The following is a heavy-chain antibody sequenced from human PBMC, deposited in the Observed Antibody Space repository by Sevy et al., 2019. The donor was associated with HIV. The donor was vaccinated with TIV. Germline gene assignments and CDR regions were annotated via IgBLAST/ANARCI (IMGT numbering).Heavy chain of an antibody. D-gene: IGHD3-9*01. V-gene: IGHV3-48*03. CDR2: ISSSGSTI. J-gene: IGHJ4*02. CDR3: AREVLELRYFDWPSRPFDY. CDR1: GFTFSSYE. Sequence: GGSLRLSCAASGFTFSSYEMNWVRQAPGKGLEWVSYISSSGSTIYYADSVKGRFTISRDNAKNSLYLQMNSLRAEETAVYYCAREVLELRYFDWPSRPFDYWGQGTLVTVSS.